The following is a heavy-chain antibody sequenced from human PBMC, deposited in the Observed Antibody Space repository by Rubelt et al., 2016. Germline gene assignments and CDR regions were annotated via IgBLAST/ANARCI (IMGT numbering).Heavy chain of an antibody. D-gene: IGHD6-19*01. Sequence: QVQLQQWGAGLLKPSETLSLTCAVYGGSFSGYYWSWIRQPPGKGLEWIGEINHSGSTNYNPSLKSRVTISVDTSKNQFSLKLSSVTAADTAVYYWARGEGAVAGRGYYFDYWGQGTLVTVSS. J-gene: IGHJ4*02. CDR2: INHSGST. CDR1: GGSFSGYY. CDR3: ARGEGAVAGRGYYFDY. V-gene: IGHV4-34*01.